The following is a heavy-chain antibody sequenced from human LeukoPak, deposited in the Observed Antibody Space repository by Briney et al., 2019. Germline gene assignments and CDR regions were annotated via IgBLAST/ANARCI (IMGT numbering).Heavy chain of an antibody. D-gene: IGHD2-15*01. CDR2: ISYDGSNK. V-gene: IGHV3-30*04. J-gene: IGHJ3*02. Sequence: GGSLRLSCAASGFTFSSYAMHWVRQAPGKGLEWVAVISYDGSNKYYADSVKGRFTISRDNSKNTLYLRMNSLRVEDTAVYYCAKVPPPYCSGGSCFDAFDIWGQGTMVSVSS. CDR1: GFTFSSYA. CDR3: AKVPPPYCSGGSCFDAFDI.